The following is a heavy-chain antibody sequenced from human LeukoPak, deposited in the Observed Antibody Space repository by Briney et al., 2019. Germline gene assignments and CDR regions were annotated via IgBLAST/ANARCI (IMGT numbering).Heavy chain of an antibody. Sequence: SETLSLTCTVSGYSISSGYYWGWIRQPPGKGLEWIGSIYHSGSTYYNPSLKSRVTMSVDTFKNQFSLKLSSVTAADTAVYYCARDSNLYYDSSGYYPKDWGQGTLVTVSS. D-gene: IGHD3-22*01. CDR2: IYHSGST. V-gene: IGHV4-38-2*02. J-gene: IGHJ4*02. CDR3: ARDSNLYYDSSGYYPKD. CDR1: GYSISSGYY.